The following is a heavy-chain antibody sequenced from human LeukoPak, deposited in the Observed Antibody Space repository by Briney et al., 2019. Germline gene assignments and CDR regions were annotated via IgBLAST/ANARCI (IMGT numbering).Heavy chain of an antibody. CDR3: TRVDYGGAPRRNY. V-gene: IGHV3-49*05. J-gene: IGHJ4*02. CDR2: IRSKTYGGTI. D-gene: IGHD4-23*01. Sequence: KSGRSLRLSCTASGFTFGDYALSWFRQAPGKGLEWISFIRSKTYGGTIQYAASVKGRFNISRDDSKSIAYLQMNSLKIEDTAVYYCTRVDYGGAPRRNYWGQGTLVTVSS. CDR1: GFTFGDYA.